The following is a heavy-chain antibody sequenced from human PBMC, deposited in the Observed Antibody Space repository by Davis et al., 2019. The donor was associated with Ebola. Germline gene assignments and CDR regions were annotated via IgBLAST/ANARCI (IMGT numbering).Heavy chain of an antibody. Sequence: GESLKISCAASGFTFSDYYMRWIRQAPGKGLEWVSYISSSGSTIYYADSVKGRFTISRDNAKNSLYLQMNSLRVEDTAVYYCARVGNYYYYMDVWGKGTTVTVSS. CDR1: GFTFSDYY. V-gene: IGHV3-11*04. CDR3: ARVGNYYYYMDV. CDR2: ISSSGSTI. D-gene: IGHD7-27*01. J-gene: IGHJ6*03.